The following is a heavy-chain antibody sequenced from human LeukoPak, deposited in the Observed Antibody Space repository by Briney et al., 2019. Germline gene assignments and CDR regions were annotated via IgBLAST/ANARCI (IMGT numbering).Heavy chain of an antibody. Sequence: PGGSLRLSCAAYGFTFSSYAMHWVRQAPGKGLEWVAVISYDGSNKYYADSVKGRFTISRDNSKNTLYLQMNSLRAEDTAVYYCARDHAVAGDWGQGTLVTVSS. V-gene: IGHV3-30-3*01. CDR2: ISYDGSNK. J-gene: IGHJ4*02. CDR3: ARDHAVAGD. CDR1: GFTFSSYA. D-gene: IGHD6-19*01.